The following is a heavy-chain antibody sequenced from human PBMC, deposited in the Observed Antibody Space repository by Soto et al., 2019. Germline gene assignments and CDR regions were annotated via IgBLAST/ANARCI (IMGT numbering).Heavy chain of an antibody. CDR1: GFTFSSYA. D-gene: IGHD3-10*01. CDR3: AREWFHPPYYYYGMDV. V-gene: IGHV3-30-3*01. J-gene: IGHJ6*02. CDR2: ISYDGSNK. Sequence: GGSLRLSCAASGFTFSSYAMHWVRQAPGKGLEWVAVISYDGSNKYYADSVKGRFTISRDNSKNTLYLQMNSLRAEDTAVYYCAREWFHPPYYYYGMDVWGQGTTVTVSS.